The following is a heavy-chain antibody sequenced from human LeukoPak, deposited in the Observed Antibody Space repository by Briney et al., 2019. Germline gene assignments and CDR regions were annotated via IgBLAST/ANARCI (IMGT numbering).Heavy chain of an antibody. Sequence: SETLSLTCTVSGGSISSYYWSWIRQPPGKGLEWIGYIYYSGSTNYNPSLKSRVTLSVDTSKNQFSLKLSSVTAADTAVYYCARASTIFGVVPSYFDYWGQGTLVTVSS. D-gene: IGHD3-3*01. CDR3: ARASTIFGVVPSYFDY. V-gene: IGHV4-59*01. CDR1: GGSISSYY. CDR2: IYYSGST. J-gene: IGHJ4*02.